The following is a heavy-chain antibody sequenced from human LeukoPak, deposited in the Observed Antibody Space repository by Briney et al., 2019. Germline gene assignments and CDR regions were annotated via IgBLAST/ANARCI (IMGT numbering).Heavy chain of an antibody. V-gene: IGHV4-39*07. Sequence: SETLSLTCTVSGGSISSSSYYWGWIRQPPGKGLEWIGSIYYSGSTYYNPSLKSRVTISVDTSKNQFSLKLSSVTAADTAVYYCARDRGPLEYRDYWGQGTLVTVSS. CDR1: GGSISSSSYY. D-gene: IGHD2-2*01. J-gene: IGHJ4*02. CDR3: ARDRGPLEYRDY. CDR2: IYYSGST.